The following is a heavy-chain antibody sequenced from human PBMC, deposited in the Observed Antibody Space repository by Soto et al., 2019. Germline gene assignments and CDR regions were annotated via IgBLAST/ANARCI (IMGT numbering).Heavy chain of an antibody. J-gene: IGHJ6*02. CDR3: ASVITGDVYYYYGMDV. CDR1: GGSISSGGYY. CDR2: IYYSGST. V-gene: IGHV4-31*03. Sequence: TLSLTCTVSGGSISSGGYYWSWIRQHPGKGLEWIGYIYYSGSTYYNPSLKSRVTISVDTSKNQFSLKLSSVTAADTAVYYCASVITGDVYYYYGMDVWGQGTTVTVSS. D-gene: IGHD7-27*01.